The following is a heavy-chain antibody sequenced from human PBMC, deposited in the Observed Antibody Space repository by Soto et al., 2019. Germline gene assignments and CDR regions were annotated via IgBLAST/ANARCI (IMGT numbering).Heavy chain of an antibody. J-gene: IGHJ4*02. CDR1: GGSISSGNYY. D-gene: IGHD2-15*01. Sequence: SSETLSLTCTVSGGSISSGNYYWTWFRQRSGQGLEWIGFIYKSGNTYYNPSLRSRVIISADRSQNQFSLRLQSVSAADTAVYFCARVSLRSDCSAGNCYPGDYLDYLGQGALVTVSS. V-gene: IGHV4-31*03. CDR3: ARVSLRSDCSAGNCYPGDYLDY. CDR2: IYKSGNT.